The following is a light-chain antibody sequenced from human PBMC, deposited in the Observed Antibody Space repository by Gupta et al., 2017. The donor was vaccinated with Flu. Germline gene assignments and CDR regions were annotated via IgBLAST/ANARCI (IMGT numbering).Light chain of an antibody. CDR3: QQDYSTPLT. Sequence: DIVMTQSPDSLAVSLGERATINCKSSQSVLYSSNNKNYLAWYQQKPGQPPKLLIYWASTRESGVPDRFSGSGSGTDFTLTISSLQAEDVALYYCQQDYSTPLTFGQGTKLEIK. V-gene: IGKV4-1*01. J-gene: IGKJ2*01. CDR2: WAS. CDR1: QSVLYSSNNKNY.